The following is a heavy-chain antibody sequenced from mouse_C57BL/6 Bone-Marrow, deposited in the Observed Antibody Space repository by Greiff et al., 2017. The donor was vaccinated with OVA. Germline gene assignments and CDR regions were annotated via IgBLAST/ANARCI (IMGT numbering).Heavy chain of an antibody. CDR1: GYAFSSSW. Sequence: QVQLQQSGPELVKPGASVKISCKASGYAFSSSWMNWVKQRPGKGLEWIGRIYPGDGDTNYNGKFKGKATLTADKSSSTAYMQLSSLTSEDSAVYFCARQGLSYAMDYWGQGTSVTVSS. V-gene: IGHV1-82*01. CDR2: IYPGDGDT. J-gene: IGHJ4*01. CDR3: ARQGLSYAMDY. D-gene: IGHD1-1*02.